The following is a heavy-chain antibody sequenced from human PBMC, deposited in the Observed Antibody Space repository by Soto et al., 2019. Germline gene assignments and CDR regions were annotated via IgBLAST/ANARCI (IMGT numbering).Heavy chain of an antibody. D-gene: IGHD2-21*01. V-gene: IGHV3-48*03. CDR2: ISVTGTTM. J-gene: IGHJ4*02. Sequence: EVQLVESGGGLVQPGGSLRLSCAASGFTFNVFEMNWVRQAPGKGLECISYISVTGTTMYYSDSAKGRFTVSRVNARNSLSLQMNNLRAEDMAVDYCATFCAVYGARGVFWCQETLVTVCS. CDR3: ATFCAVYGARGVF. CDR1: GFTFNVFE.